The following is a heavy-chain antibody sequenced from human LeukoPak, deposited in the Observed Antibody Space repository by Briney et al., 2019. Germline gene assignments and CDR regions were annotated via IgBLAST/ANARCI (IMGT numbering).Heavy chain of an antibody. CDR3: ARCSSSLLDAFDI. J-gene: IGHJ3*02. CDR2: INHSGST. V-gene: IGHV4-39*07. D-gene: IGHD6-13*01. Sequence: PSETLSLTCTVSGASVSSSSYYWEWIRQPPGKGLEWIGEINHSGSTNYNPSLKSRVTISVDTSKNQFSLKLSSVTAADTAVYYCARCSSSLLDAFDIWGQGTMVTVSS. CDR1: GASVSSSSYY.